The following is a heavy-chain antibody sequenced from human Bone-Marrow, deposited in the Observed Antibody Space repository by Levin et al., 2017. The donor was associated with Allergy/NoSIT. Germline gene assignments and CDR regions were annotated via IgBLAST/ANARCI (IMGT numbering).Heavy chain of an antibody. J-gene: IGHJ4*02. D-gene: IGHD2/OR15-2a*01. Sequence: ASVKVSCKVSGSSLTKLSMHWVRQAPGKGLEWMGGYDPENDETIYAQNFQGRITMTEDISTDTAYLEVSSLRSEDTAVYYCATLTGYFYFYFDSWGLGTLVAVSS. CDR3: ATLTGYFYFYFDS. CDR1: GSSLTKLS. CDR2: YDPENDET. V-gene: IGHV1-24*01.